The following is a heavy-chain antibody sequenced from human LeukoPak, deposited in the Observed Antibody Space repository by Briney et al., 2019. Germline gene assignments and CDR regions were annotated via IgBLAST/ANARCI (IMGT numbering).Heavy chain of an antibody. CDR1: GFTFSSYG. CDR3: AKVEGIEFEFGAFDI. D-gene: IGHD3-16*01. V-gene: IGHV3-30*18. J-gene: IGHJ3*02. CDR2: ISYDGSNK. Sequence: GGSLRLSCAASGFTFSSYGMHWVRQAPGKGLEWVAVISYDGSNKYYADSVKGRLTISRDNSKNTLYLQMNSLRAEDTAVYYCAKVEGIEFEFGAFDIWGQGTMVTVSS.